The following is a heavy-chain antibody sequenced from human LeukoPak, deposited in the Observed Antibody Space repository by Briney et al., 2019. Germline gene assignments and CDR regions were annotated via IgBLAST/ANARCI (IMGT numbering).Heavy chain of an antibody. D-gene: IGHD6-19*01. CDR3: AKDHVYSSGWTTDFDY. Sequence: GGSLRLACAASGFTFSSYAISWVRQAPGKGLEWVSAISGSGGSTYYADSVKGRFTISRDNSKNTLYLQMHSLRAEDTAVYYCAKDHVYSSGWTTDFDYWGQGTLVTVSS. V-gene: IGHV3-23*01. CDR1: GFTFSSYA. J-gene: IGHJ4*02. CDR2: ISGSGGST.